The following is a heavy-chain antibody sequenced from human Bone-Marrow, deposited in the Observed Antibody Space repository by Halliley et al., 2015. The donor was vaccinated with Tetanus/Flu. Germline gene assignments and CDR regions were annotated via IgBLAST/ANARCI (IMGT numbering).Heavy chain of an antibody. J-gene: IGHJ5*02. CDR1: GDFISDGGLY. D-gene: IGHD1-1*01. CDR3: ARVITGTHFDA. V-gene: IGHV4-31*03. CDR2: VHPSGNT. Sequence: TLSLTCTVSGDFISDGGLYWAWIRQHPGKGLEWIGYVHPSGNTYYNPSLKSRLSMSLDTSQNQFSLKVHSVTPADTAMYYCARVITGTHFDAWGQGLLVTVSS.